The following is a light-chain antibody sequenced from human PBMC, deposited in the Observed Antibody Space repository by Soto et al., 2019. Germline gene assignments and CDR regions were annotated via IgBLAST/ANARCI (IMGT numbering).Light chain of an antibody. CDR1: SSDVGSFNL. V-gene: IGLV2-23*02. CDR3: SSYAGISTYV. CDR2: GVS. Sequence: QSVLTQPASVSGSPGQSITISCTGTSSDVGSFNLVSWYQQHPGKAPKLMIYGVSKRPSGVSNRFSGSKSGNTASLAISGLQAEDEADYYCSSYAGISTYVFGTGTKVTVL. J-gene: IGLJ1*01.